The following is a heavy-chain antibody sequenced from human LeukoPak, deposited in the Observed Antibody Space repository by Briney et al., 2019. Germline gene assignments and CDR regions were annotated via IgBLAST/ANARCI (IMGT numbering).Heavy chain of an antibody. J-gene: IGHJ4*02. V-gene: IGHV4-61*05. CDR1: GGSISGGTYY. CDR3: ARHQMRYSYGTLFDY. Sequence: SETLSLTCTVSGGSISGGTYYWGWIRQPPGKGLEWIGFIYYSGSTYYNPSLKSRVTISVDTSKNQFSLRLSSVTATDTAEYFCARHQMRYSYGTLFDYWGQGTLVTVSS. CDR2: IYYSGST. D-gene: IGHD5-18*01.